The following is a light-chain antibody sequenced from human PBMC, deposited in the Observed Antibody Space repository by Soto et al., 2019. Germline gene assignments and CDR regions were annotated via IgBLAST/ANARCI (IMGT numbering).Light chain of an antibody. Sequence: DIQITQCPSTLSASVGDRVTITCRASQSISSWLAWYEQKPGKAPKILIYKESSLESGDPSRFSGSGSGTEFTLTISSLQPDDFALYYCQQYQNLWTFGQGTKV. V-gene: IGKV1-5*03. CDR3: QQYQNLWT. CDR1: QSISSW. J-gene: IGKJ1*01. CDR2: KES.